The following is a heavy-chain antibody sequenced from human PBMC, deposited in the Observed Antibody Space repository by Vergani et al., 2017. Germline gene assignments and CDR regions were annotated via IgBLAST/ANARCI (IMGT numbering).Heavy chain of an antibody. Sequence: QVQLVETGGGVVQPGGSLRLFCATSGFSFIIYGAHWVRQAPGKGLGWVAFIGNDRRSKYNVDSVKGRCTISRDTSKKTLSLQMRSLRADDTAVYYCARDRGEDSDYVDFGYWGQGTLVTVSS. CDR3: ARDRGEDSDYVDFGY. CDR2: IGNDRRSK. J-gene: IGHJ4*02. CDR1: GFSFIIYG. V-gene: IGHV3-30*02. D-gene: IGHD4-11*01.